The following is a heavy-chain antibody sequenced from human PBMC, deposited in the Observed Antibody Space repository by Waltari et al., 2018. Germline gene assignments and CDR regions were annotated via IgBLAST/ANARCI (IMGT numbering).Heavy chain of an antibody. J-gene: IGHJ4*02. CDR2: IRNDESSL. Sequence: EEKLLESGGGLLQPGDSLRLSCAASGFRFSNYWMNWVRQAPGKGLVWVARIRNDESSLTYADSVKGRFTISRDNAKNTLYLQMNSLRAEDTAVYYCARGGGGIGDYWGQGTLVIVSS. V-gene: IGHV3-74*03. CDR1: GFRFSNYW. CDR3: ARGGGGIGDY. D-gene: IGHD6-13*01.